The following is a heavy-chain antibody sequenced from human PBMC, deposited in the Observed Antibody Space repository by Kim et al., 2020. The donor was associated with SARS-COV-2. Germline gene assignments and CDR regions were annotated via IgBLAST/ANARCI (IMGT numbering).Heavy chain of an antibody. Sequence: GGSLRLSCAASGFTFSSYSMNWVRQAPGKGLEWVSYISSSTTVIYYADSVKGRFTISRDNAKNSLYLQMNSLRDEDTAVYYCARGRGYYDSSGFYYYFDYWDQGTLVNVSS. CDR2: ISSSTTVI. V-gene: IGHV3-48*02. CDR3: ARGRGYYDSSGFYYYFDY. D-gene: IGHD3-22*01. CDR1: GFTFSSYS. J-gene: IGHJ4*02.